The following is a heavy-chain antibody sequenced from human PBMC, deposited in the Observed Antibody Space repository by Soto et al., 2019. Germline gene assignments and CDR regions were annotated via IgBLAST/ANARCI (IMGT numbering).Heavy chain of an antibody. CDR2: IYYSGST. CDR3: ARSYYYDAYGMDV. J-gene: IGHJ6*02. Sequence: SETLSLTCTVSGGSISSYYWSWIRQPPGKGLEWTGYIYYSGSTNYNPSLKSRVTISVDTSKNQFSLKLSSVTAADTAVYYCARSYYYDAYGMDVWGQVTTVIVSS. V-gene: IGHV4-59*01. CDR1: GGSISSYY. D-gene: IGHD3-22*01.